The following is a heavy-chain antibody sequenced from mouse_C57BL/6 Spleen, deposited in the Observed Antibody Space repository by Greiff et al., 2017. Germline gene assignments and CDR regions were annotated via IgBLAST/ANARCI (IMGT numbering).Heavy chain of an antibody. J-gene: IGHJ4*01. CDR1: GYAFTNYL. CDR3: ARRAGVYAMDY. V-gene: IGHV1-54*01. D-gene: IGHD3-3*01. Sequence: VQLQQSGAELVRPGTSVKVSCKASGYAFTNYLIEWVKQRPGQGLEWIGVINPGSGGTNYNEKFKGKATLTADKSSSTAYMQLSSLTSEDSAVYFCARRAGVYAMDYWGQGTSVTVSS. CDR2: INPGSGGT.